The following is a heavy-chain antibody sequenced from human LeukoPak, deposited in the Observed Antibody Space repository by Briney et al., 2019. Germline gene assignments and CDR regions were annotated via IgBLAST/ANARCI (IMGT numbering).Heavy chain of an antibody. CDR3: ARGVGGYNP. V-gene: IGHV4-34*01. CDR1: GGSFSGYY. D-gene: IGHD5-24*01. CDR2: INHSGST. J-gene: IGHJ4*02. Sequence: PLETLSLTCAVSGGSFSGYYWSGIRQPPGKGLEWIGEINHSGSTNYTPSLKSRVTISVDTPKNQFSLKLSSVTAADTAVYYCARGVGGYNPWGQGTLVTVSS.